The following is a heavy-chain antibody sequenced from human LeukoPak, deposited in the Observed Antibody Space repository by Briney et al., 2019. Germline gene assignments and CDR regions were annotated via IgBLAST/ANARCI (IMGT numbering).Heavy chain of an antibody. CDR3: AKVLWFGELASQLFDS. J-gene: IGHJ4*02. CDR2: FSGSSSST. Sequence: TGGSLRLSCAASGFTFSNYAMSWVRQAPGKGLEWVSAFSGSSSSTYYGDSVMGRFTVSRDNSKNTLYLQMDSLRAEDTAVYYCAKVLWFGELASQLFDSWGQGTLVTVSS. V-gene: IGHV3-23*01. D-gene: IGHD3-10*01. CDR1: GFTFSNYA.